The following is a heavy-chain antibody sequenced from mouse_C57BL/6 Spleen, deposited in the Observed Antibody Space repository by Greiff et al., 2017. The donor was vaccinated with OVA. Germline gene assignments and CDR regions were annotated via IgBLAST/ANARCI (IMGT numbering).Heavy chain of an antibody. CDR2: INPSTGGT. V-gene: IGHV1-42*01. J-gene: IGHJ4*01. Sequence: VHVKQSGPELVKPGASVKISCKASGYSFTGYYMNWVKQSPEKSLEWIGEINPSTGGTTYNQKFKAKATLTVDKSSSTAYMQLKSLTSEDSAVYYCASSGPYAMGDWGQGTSVTVSS. CDR1: GYSFTGYY. CDR3: ASSGPYAMGD. D-gene: IGHD3-1*01.